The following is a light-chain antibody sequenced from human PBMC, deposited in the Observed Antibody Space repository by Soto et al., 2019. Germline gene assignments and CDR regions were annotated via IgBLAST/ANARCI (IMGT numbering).Light chain of an antibody. V-gene: IGKV3D-20*02. CDR1: QSVSSSY. J-gene: IGKJ5*01. CDR3: QQRSNWLHPIT. CDR2: GAS. Sequence: EFVLTQSPGTLSLSPGERATLSCRASQSVSSSYLAWYQQKPGQSPRLLIYGASSRATGIPDRFSGSGSGTAFTLTISSLEPEDFAVYYCQQRSNWLHPITFGQGTRLEI.